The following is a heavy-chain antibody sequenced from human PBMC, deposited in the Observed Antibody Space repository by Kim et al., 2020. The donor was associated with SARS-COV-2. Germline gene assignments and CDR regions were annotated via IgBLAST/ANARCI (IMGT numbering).Heavy chain of an antibody. CDR2: IKSKTNGGTT. D-gene: IGHD3-22*01. CDR1: GFTFSNAW. V-gene: IGHV3-15*01. Sequence: GGSLRLSCAASGFTFSNAWMSWVRQTPGKGLEWIGRIKSKTNGGTTDYAAPVKGRFTISRDDSKNTLYLQMNSLKTVDTAVYYCTTGRYYYDTGGLYWGQGTLVTVSS. J-gene: IGHJ4*02. CDR3: TTGRYYYDTGGLY.